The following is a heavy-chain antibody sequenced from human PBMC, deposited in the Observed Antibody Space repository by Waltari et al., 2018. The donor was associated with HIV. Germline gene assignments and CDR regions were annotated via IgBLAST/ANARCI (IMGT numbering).Heavy chain of an antibody. CDR1: GGSISSHNW. CDR3: ARHRVTSDSSLVYGMDG. D-gene: IGHD4-4*01. V-gene: IGHV4-4*02. CDR2: IYFSGHT. Sequence: QVQLQESGPGLVKPSGTLSLTCAVSGGSISSHNWWSWVRQPPGQGLEWIGEIYFSGHTNYIPSRKSRVSMSLEKSKSLFSRKLTSATAADTAVYYCARHRVTSDSSLVYGMDGWGQGTTVTVSS. J-gene: IGHJ6*02.